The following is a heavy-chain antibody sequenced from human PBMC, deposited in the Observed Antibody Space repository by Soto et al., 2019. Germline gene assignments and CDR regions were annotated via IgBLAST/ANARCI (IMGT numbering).Heavy chain of an antibody. CDR2: INPSGGST. CDR3: ARHVKCVVVVPAAMGPQLPRAPYYYGMDV. D-gene: IGHD2-2*01. CDR1: GYTFTSYY. J-gene: IGHJ6*02. V-gene: IGHV1-46*01. Sequence: GASVKVSCKASGYTFTSYYMHWVRQAPGQGLEWMGIINPSGGSTSYAQKIQGRVTMTRDTSTSTAYMELSSQRSEDIDVYYCARHVKCVVVVPAAMGPQLPRAPYYYGMDVWGQGTTVTVSS.